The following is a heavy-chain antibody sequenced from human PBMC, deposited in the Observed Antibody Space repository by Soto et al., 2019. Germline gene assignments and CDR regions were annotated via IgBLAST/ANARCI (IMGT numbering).Heavy chain of an antibody. J-gene: IGHJ4*02. CDR2: IRSKANSYAT. V-gene: IGHV3-73*02. CDR3: TTRDLGYCSGGSCYVVDFDY. Sequence: EVQLVESGGGVVQPGGSLKLSCAASGFTFSGSAMNWVRQAPGKGLEGVGRIRSKANSYATAYDASVKGRFTISRDDSNNTAYLQMHSRKTEDTAVYYCTTRDLGYCSGGSCYVVDFDYWGQGTLVTVSS. CDR1: GFTFSGSA. D-gene: IGHD2-15*01.